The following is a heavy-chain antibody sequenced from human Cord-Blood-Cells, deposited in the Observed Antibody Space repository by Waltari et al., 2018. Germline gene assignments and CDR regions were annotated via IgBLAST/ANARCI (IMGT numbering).Heavy chain of an antibody. CDR1: GFTFSSSS. Sequence: EVQLVESGGGLVKPGGSLRLSCAASGFTFSSSSLHWVRQAPGKGLEWVSSISSSSSYIYYADSVKGRFTISRDNAKNSLYLQMNSLRAEDTAVYYCAREKSIAAAEDDAFDIWGQGTMVTVSS. V-gene: IGHV3-21*01. D-gene: IGHD6-13*01. J-gene: IGHJ3*02. CDR2: ISSSSSYI. CDR3: AREKSIAAAEDDAFDI.